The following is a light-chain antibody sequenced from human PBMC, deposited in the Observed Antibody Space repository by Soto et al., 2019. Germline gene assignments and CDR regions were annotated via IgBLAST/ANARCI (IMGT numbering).Light chain of an antibody. Sequence: QSVLTQPRSVSGSPGQSITISCTGTSSDVGGYNYVSWYRQHPGKAPKLMIYDVSKRPSGVPDRFSGSKSGNTASLTISGLQAEDEADYHCCSYAGSYTHYVFGTGTKLTVL. CDR1: SSDVGGYNY. CDR2: DVS. J-gene: IGLJ1*01. V-gene: IGLV2-11*01. CDR3: CSYAGSYTHYV.